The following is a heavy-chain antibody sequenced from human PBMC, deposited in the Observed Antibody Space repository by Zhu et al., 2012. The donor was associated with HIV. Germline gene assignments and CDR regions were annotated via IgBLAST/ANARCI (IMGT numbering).Heavy chain of an antibody. V-gene: IGHV4-59*11. CDR1: GGSISSHF. CDR2: VYFSGST. D-gene: IGHD3-9*01. Sequence: QVQLQESGPRLVRPSETLSLTCTVSGGSISSHFWTWIRQPPGKGLEWIGNVYFSGSTKYNPSLESRVTISIDMSKNHFSPELTSVTAADTAVYYCARDRDYDILSGAFDSWGQGTLVTVSS. J-gene: IGHJ5*01. CDR3: ARDRDYDILSGAFDS.